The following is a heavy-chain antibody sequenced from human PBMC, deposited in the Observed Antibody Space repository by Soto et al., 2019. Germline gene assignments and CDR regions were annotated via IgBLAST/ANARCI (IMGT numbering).Heavy chain of an antibody. CDR3: ARGSNSGWYRPMDV. V-gene: IGHV3-23*01. D-gene: IGHD6-19*01. J-gene: IGHJ6*02. CDR1: GFTFVSYA. Sequence: GGSLRLSCAASGFTFVSYAMSWVRQAPGKGLEWVSGISGSGGSTRFADSVKGRFTISRDNSDNTLYLQMNSLRAEDTAVYYCARGSNSGWYRPMDVWGQGTTVTVSS. CDR2: ISGSGGST.